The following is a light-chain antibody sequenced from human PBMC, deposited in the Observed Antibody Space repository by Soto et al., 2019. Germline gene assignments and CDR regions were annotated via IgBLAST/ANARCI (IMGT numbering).Light chain of an antibody. V-gene: IGKV3-20*01. J-gene: IGKJ1*01. CDR2: GAS. Sequence: EIVLTQSPGTLSLSPGERATLSCRASQSVSSSYLAWYQQKPGQAPRLLIYGASSRATGIPDRFSGSGSGTDFTLTISRLEPEDFAVYYCQQYGRSQGTFGQGTTV. CDR3: QQYGRSQGT. CDR1: QSVSSSY.